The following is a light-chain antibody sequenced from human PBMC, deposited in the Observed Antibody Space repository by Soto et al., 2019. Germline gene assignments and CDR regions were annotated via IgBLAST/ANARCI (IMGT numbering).Light chain of an antibody. J-gene: IGLJ2*01. V-gene: IGLV2-8*01. Sequence: QSALTQPPSASGSTGQSVTISCTGTSSDVGGSKYVSWNQQHPGKAPKLMIYEVTKRPSGVPDRFSGSRSGNTASLTISGLQAEDEADYYCTSYTSSTTLIFGGGTKLTVL. CDR3: TSYTSSTTLI. CDR2: EVT. CDR1: SSDVGGSKY.